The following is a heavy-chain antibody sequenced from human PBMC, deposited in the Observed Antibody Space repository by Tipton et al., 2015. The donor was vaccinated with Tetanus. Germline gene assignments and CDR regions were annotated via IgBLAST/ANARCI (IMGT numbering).Heavy chain of an antibody. CDR2: IFYSGST. CDR3: ARRGGDFLTGYYDS. CDR1: VGSISSSNYY. Sequence: TLSLTCTVSVGSISSSNYYWGWIRQPPGKGLEWIGRIFYSGSTSYNPSLKSRVTISVDTSKNQFSLGLNSVTAADTAVYYCARRGGDFLTGYYDSWGQGTRVPVSS. V-gene: IGHV4-39*01. D-gene: IGHD3-9*01. J-gene: IGHJ4*02.